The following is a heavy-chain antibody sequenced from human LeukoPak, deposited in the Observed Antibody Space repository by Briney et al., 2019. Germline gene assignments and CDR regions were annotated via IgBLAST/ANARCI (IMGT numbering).Heavy chain of an antibody. CDR3: ATNPIGTGGMGFDY. Sequence: SGTLSLTCAVSGGSISSSIWWSWVRQPPGKGLEWLGEIYHSGSTNYNPSLKSRVTISVDKSKNQFSLKLSSVTAADTAVYYCATNPIGTGGMGFDYWGQGTLVTVSS. D-gene: IGHD3/OR15-3a*01. J-gene: IGHJ4*02. V-gene: IGHV4-4*02. CDR1: GGSISSSIW. CDR2: IYHSGST.